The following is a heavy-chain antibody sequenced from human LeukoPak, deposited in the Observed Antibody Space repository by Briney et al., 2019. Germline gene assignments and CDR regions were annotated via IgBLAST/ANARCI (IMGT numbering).Heavy chain of an antibody. CDR1: GFTVSNNY. CDR2: IYSAGST. CDR3: ARDIVFYDFWGSYHRLRYWYFDL. J-gene: IGHJ2*01. V-gene: IGHV3-53*01. Sequence: GGSLRLSCEVSGFTVSNNYMSWVRQAPGKGLEWISVIYSAGSTYYADSVKGRFSISRDNSNNTLHLQMNSLRVEDTAVYYCARDIVFYDFWGSYHRLRYWYFDLWGRGTLVTVSS. D-gene: IGHD3-3*01.